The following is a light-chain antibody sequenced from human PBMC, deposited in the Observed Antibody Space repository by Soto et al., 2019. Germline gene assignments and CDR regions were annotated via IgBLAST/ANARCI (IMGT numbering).Light chain of an antibody. J-gene: IGLJ3*02. CDR2: LEGSGSY. CDR1: SGHSGYI. CDR3: ETWDSNIRV. V-gene: IGLV4-60*02. Sequence: QPVLTQSSSASASLGSSVKLTCTLSSGHSGYIIAWHQQQPGKAPRYLMKLEGSGSYNKGSGVPDRFSGSSSGADRLLSISNLQFEDEADYYCETWDSNIRVFGGGTKLTVL.